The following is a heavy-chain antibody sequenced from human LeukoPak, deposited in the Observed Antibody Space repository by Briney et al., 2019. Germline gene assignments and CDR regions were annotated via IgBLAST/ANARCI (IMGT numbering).Heavy chain of an antibody. CDR2: IKSKTDGGTT. D-gene: IGHD1-26*01. V-gene: IGHV3-15*01. CDR1: GFTFSNAW. Sequence: GGSLRLSCAASGFTFSNAWMSWVRQAPGKGLEWVGRIKSKTDGGTTDYAAPVKGRFTISRDDSKNTLYLQMNSLKTEDTAVYYCTTVPVGADPFPFDPWGQGTLVTVSS. CDR3: TTVPVGADPFPFDP. J-gene: IGHJ5*02.